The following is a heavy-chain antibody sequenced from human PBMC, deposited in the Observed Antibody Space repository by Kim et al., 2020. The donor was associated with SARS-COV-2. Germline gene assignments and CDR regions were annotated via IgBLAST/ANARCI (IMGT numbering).Heavy chain of an antibody. CDR3: ATAIAVAGTTIYYYYGMDV. CDR1: GYTLTELS. CDR2: FDPEDGET. V-gene: IGHV1-24*01. J-gene: IGHJ6*02. D-gene: IGHD6-19*01. Sequence: ASVKVSCKVSGYTLTELSMHWVRQALGKGLEWMGGFDPEDGETIYAQKFQGRVTMTEDTSTDTAYMELSSLRSEDTAVYYCATAIAVAGTTIYYYYGMDVWGQGTTVTVSS.